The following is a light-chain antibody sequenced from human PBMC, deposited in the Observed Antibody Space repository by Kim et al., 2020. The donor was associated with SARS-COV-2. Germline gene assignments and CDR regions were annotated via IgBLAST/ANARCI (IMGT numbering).Light chain of an antibody. J-gene: IGKJ2*01. Sequence: DIQMTQSPSYLSASVGDRVTITCRASQNINNYLNWYQQKPGKAPKLLMYAASSLQSGVPSRFSGSGSGIDFTFTISSLQPEDFATYYCQQSYSSPYTFGQGTKLEIK. CDR3: QQSYSSPYT. CDR1: QNINNY. V-gene: IGKV1-39*01. CDR2: AAS.